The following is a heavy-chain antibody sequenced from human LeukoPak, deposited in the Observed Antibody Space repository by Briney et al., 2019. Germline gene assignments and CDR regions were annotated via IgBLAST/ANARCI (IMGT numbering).Heavy chain of an antibody. V-gene: IGHV3-9*01. D-gene: IGHD3-3*01. CDR3: ARDRDFWSGYYTGQPNWFDP. CDR2: ISWNSGSI. J-gene: IGHJ5*02. Sequence: PGRSLRLSCAASGFTFGDYALHWVRQFPGKGLEWVSGISWNSGSIGYADSVKGRFTISRDNAKNSLYLQMNSLRAEDTAVYYCARDRDFWSGYYTGQPNWFDPWGQGTLVTVSS. CDR1: GFTFGDYA.